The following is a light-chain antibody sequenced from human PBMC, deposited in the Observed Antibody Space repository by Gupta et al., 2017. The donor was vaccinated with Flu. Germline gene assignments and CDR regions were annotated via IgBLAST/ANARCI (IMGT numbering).Light chain of an antibody. J-gene: IGKJ1*01. Sequence: EIVMTQSTATLSVSPGERATLSCSASQSVSSNLAWYQQKPGQAPRLLIYGASTRATGIPARFSGSGSGTEFTLTISSLQSEDFAVYYCQQDNNWPQTFGQGTKVEIK. V-gene: IGKV3-15*01. CDR3: QQDNNWPQT. CDR2: GAS. CDR1: QSVSSN.